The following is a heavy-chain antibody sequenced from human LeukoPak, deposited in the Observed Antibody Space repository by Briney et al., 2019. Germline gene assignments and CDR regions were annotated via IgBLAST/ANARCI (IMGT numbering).Heavy chain of an antibody. CDR3: ALNRGSGWYFHY. CDR1: GFTFSSYA. V-gene: IGHV3-30*04. Sequence: GGSLRLSCAASGFTFSSYAMYWVRQAPGKGLQWVATILYDGSNKYYVDSVKGRFTISRDNSKTTLYLQMNSLRAEDTAVYYCALNRGSGWYFHYWGQGTLVTVSS. D-gene: IGHD6-19*01. J-gene: IGHJ4*02. CDR2: ILYDGSNK.